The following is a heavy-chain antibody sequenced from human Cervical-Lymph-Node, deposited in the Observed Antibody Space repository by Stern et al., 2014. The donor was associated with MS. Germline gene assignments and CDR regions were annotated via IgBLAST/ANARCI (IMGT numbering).Heavy chain of an antibody. CDR3: ARRGHGYMGIDY. CDR1: GYRFTNNW. D-gene: IGHD1-1*01. V-gene: IGHV5-51*03. Sequence: VQLVQSGAEVRKPGESLRISCEVSGYRFTNNWIGWVRQVPGKGLEWMGIIYPGDSETRYSPSFTGPVTLIVDKSNSITYLQWSSLKASDTAIYYCARRGHGYMGIDYWGQGTLVTVSS. J-gene: IGHJ4*02. CDR2: IYPGDSET.